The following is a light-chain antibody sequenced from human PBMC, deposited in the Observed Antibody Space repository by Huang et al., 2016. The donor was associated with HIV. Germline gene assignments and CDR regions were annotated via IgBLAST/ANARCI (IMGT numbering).Light chain of an antibody. J-gene: IGKJ3*01. CDR2: DGS. CDR3: QQRRNWGGA. Sequence: DIILTQSPATLSLSPGDRASLSCRASQSVSRYVAWYQQKPGQAPKLLIYDGSNRASGIPARYSGSGSGTDFTLTISSLEPDDFAVCYCQQRRNWGGACGPGTRVEI. CDR1: QSVSRY. V-gene: IGKV3-11*01.